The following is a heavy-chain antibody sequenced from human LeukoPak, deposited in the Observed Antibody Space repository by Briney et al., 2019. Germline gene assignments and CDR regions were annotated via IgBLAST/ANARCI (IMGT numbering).Heavy chain of an antibody. Sequence: GGSLRLSCAASGFTFSNAWMSWVRQAPGKGLEWVSGISGSGGSTYYADSVKGRFTISMDNSKNTLYLQMNSLRAEDTAVYYCAKGWTTVGGHYFDYWGQGTLVTVSS. D-gene: IGHD4-23*01. CDR1: GFTFSNAW. CDR2: ISGSGGST. CDR3: AKGWTTVGGHYFDY. J-gene: IGHJ4*02. V-gene: IGHV3-23*01.